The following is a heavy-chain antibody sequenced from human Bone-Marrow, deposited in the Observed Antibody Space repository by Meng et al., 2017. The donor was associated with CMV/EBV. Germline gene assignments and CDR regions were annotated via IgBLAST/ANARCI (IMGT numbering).Heavy chain of an antibody. CDR1: GFTFSNYG. CDR3: AKAPFSGGKAVTLDY. J-gene: IGHJ4*02. D-gene: IGHD3-10*01. V-gene: IGHV3-23*01. Sequence: GGFLRPSGVAAGFTFSNYGLTWVRQAPGKGLEWVSVIRDSGGGTLYADSVKGRFIISRDNSKNTLYLQMNSLRAEDTAVYYCAKAPFSGGKAVTLDYWGQGTLVTVSS. CDR2: IRDSGGGT.